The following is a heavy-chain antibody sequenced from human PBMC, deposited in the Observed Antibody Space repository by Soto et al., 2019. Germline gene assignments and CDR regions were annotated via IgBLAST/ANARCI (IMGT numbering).Heavy chain of an antibody. CDR3: ARLPNCSGGSCYYYGMDV. CDR1: GGSISSYY. Sequence: SETLSLTCTVSGGSISSYYWSWIRQPPGKGLEWIGYIYYSGSTNYNPSLKSRVTISVDTSKNHFSLKLISVTAADTAVYYCARLPNCSGGSCYYYGMDVWGQGTTVTVSS. J-gene: IGHJ6*02. D-gene: IGHD2-15*01. CDR2: IYYSGST. V-gene: IGHV4-59*08.